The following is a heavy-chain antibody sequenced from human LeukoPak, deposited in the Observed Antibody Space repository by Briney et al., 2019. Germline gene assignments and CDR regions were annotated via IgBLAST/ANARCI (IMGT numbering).Heavy chain of an antibody. D-gene: IGHD3-16*01. Sequence: PGGSLRLSCVASGFTFDDYGMTWVRQAPGKGLEWVSAINDSGGSAYYADSVKGRFTISRDNSKNTLYLQMNSLRAEDTAVYFCAKDDYVWGSSGSAFEFWGQGTLVTVSS. CDR2: INDSGGSA. CDR3: AKDDYVWGSSGSAFEF. V-gene: IGHV3-23*01. CDR1: GFTFDDYG. J-gene: IGHJ4*02.